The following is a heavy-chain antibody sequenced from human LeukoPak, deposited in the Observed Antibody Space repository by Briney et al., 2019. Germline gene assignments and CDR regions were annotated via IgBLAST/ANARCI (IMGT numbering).Heavy chain of an antibody. CDR3: AKEQWLSGINWFDP. CDR1: GFTFSSYS. J-gene: IGHJ5*02. Sequence: GGSLRLSCAASGFTFSSYSMNWVRQAPGKGLEWVSYISSSSRTIYYADSVKGRFTISRDNSKNTLYLQMNSLRAEDTAVYYCAKEQWLSGINWFDPWGQGTLVTVSS. V-gene: IGHV3-48*01. D-gene: IGHD3-10*01. CDR2: ISSSSRTI.